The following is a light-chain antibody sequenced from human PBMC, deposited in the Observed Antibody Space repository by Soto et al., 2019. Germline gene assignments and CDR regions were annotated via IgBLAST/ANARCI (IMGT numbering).Light chain of an antibody. CDR1: QSVSRY. Sequence: EIVLTQSPDTLSLSPGEKATLSCRASQSVSRYLAWYQQKSGQAPRLLIHDASNRATGIPARFSGSGSGTDFTLTISRLEPEDFAVYYCQQYGSSALTFGGGTKVDIK. J-gene: IGKJ4*01. CDR3: QQYGSSALT. CDR2: DAS. V-gene: IGKV3-20*01.